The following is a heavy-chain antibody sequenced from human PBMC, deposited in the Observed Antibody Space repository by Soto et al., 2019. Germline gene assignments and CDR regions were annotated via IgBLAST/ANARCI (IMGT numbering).Heavy chain of an antibody. CDR3: AREREVWNDGNYFDY. Sequence: SETLSLTCTVSGGSISSSSYYWGWIRQPPGKGLEWIGSIYYSGSTYYNPSLKSRVTISVDTSKNQFSLKLSSVTAADTAVYYCAREREVWNDGNYFDYWGQGTLVTVSS. J-gene: IGHJ4*02. CDR2: IYYSGST. CDR1: GGSISSSSYY. D-gene: IGHD1-1*01. V-gene: IGHV4-39*07.